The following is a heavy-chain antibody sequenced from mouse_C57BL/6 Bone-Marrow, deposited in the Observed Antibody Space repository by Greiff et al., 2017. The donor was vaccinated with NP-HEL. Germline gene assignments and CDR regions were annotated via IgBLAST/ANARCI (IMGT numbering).Heavy chain of an antibody. CDR3: TTDSSTAIYDGYYDFDY. Sequence: EVKLMESGAELVRPGASVKLSCTASGFNIKDYYMHWVKQRPEQGLEWIGRIDPEDGDTEYAPKFQGKATMTADTSSNTAYLPLSSLTSEDTAVYYCTTDSSTAIYDGYYDFDYWGQGTTLTVSS. J-gene: IGHJ2*01. D-gene: IGHD2-3*01. CDR2: IDPEDGDT. CDR1: GFNIKDYY. V-gene: IGHV14-1*01.